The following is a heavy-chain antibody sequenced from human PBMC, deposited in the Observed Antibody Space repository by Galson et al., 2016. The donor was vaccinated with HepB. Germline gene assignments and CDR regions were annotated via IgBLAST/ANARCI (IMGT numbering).Heavy chain of an antibody. Sequence: ALVKPTQTLTLTCTFSGFSLSTRGVGVGWIRQPPGKALEWLGFIYWDGDKPYSPSLGSRLTITKETSKNQVVLTMNNVDPVDTGTYYCVHRECSSGKCYSGEFDYWGQGTLVTVSS. CDR1: GFSLSTRGVG. CDR3: VHRECSSGKCYSGEFDY. V-gene: IGHV2-5*02. D-gene: IGHD2-15*01. J-gene: IGHJ4*02. CDR2: IYWDGDK.